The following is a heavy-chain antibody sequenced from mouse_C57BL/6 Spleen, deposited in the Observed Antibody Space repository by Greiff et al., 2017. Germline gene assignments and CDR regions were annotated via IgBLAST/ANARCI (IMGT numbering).Heavy chain of an antibody. V-gene: IGHV14-3*01. J-gene: IGHJ4*01. CDR1: GFNIKNTY. CDR3: ARDGYYEIYYYAMDY. D-gene: IGHD2-3*01. Sequence: VHVKQSVAELVRPGASVKLSCTASGFNIKNTYMHWVKQRPEQGLEWIGRIDPANGNTKYAPKFQGKATITADTSSNTAYLQLSSLTSEDTAIYYCARDGYYEIYYYAMDYWGQGTSVTVSS. CDR2: IDPANGNT.